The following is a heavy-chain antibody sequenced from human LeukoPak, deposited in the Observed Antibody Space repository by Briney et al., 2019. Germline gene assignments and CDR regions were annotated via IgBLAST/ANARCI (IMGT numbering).Heavy chain of an antibody. D-gene: IGHD6-13*01. CDR2: IIPILGIA. Sequence: GASVKVSCKASGGTFSSYAISWVRQGPGQGLEWMGRIIPILGIANYAQRFQGRVTITADKSTSTAYMELSSLRSEDTAVYYCARDRQGYSSSYYYYGMDVWGQGTTVTVSS. V-gene: IGHV1-69*04. J-gene: IGHJ6*02. CDR1: GGTFSSYA. CDR3: ARDRQGYSSSYYYYGMDV.